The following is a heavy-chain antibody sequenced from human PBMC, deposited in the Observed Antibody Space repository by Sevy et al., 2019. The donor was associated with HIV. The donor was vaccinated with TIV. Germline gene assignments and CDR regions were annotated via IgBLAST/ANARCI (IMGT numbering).Heavy chain of an antibody. CDR3: ARDTRDYEFWSGTNDY. CDR2: VSYDGSNK. J-gene: IGHJ4*02. V-gene: IGHV3-30-3*01. CDR1: GFTFSSYA. D-gene: IGHD3-3*01. Sequence: GGSLRLSCAASGFTFSSYAMHWVRQAPDKGLEWVAVVSYDGSNKDYADSVKGRFTISRDNSKNTLYLQMNSLRAEDTAVYYCARDTRDYEFWSGTNDYWGQGTLVTVSS.